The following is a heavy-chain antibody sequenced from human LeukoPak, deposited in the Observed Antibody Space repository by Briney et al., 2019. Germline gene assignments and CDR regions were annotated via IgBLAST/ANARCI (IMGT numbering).Heavy chain of an antibody. CDR2: ISAYNGNT. J-gene: IGHJ6*03. Sequence: GASVKVSCKASGYTFTSYGISWVRQAPGQGLEWMGWISAYNGNTNYAQKLQGRVTMTTDTSTSTAYMELRSLRSDDTAVYYCARDSIGYGGSYYYYYMDVWGKGTTVTVSS. D-gene: IGHD5-12*01. CDR3: ARDSIGYGGSYYYYYMDV. V-gene: IGHV1-18*01. CDR1: GYTFTSYG.